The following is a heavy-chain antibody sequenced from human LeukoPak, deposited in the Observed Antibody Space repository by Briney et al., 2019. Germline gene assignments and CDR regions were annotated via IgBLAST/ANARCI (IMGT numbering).Heavy chain of an antibody. Sequence: GGSLRLSCAASGFTFSDYYMSWIRQAPGKGLEWVSYISSSGSTIYYADSVKGRFTISRDNAKNSLYLQMNSLRAEDTAVYYCARSPAGYGSGSFLTWFDPWGQGTLVTVSS. V-gene: IGHV3-11*01. CDR1: GFTFSDYY. CDR3: ARSPAGYGSGSFLTWFDP. J-gene: IGHJ5*02. D-gene: IGHD3-10*01. CDR2: ISSSGSTI.